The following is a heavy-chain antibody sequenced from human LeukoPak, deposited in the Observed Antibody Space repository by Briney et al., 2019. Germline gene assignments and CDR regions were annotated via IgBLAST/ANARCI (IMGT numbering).Heavy chain of an antibody. V-gene: IGHV4-59*01. D-gene: IGHD2-2*01. CDR2: IYYSGST. J-gene: IGHJ3*02. Sequence: SETLSLTCTVSGGSIRSDYWSWIRQPPGKGLEWIGYIYYSGSTNYNPSLKSRVTISLDTSKNQFSLKLNSVTAADTAVYCCARERGYCSSTSCEVAIDIWGQGTMVTVSS. CDR1: GGSIRSDY. CDR3: ARERGYCSSTSCEVAIDI.